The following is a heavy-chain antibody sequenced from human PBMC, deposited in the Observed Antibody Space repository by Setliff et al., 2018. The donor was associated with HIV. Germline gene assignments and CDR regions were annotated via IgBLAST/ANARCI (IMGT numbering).Heavy chain of an antibody. CDR3: ARVRGRGAYYFDY. CDR1: GYTFTDYF. J-gene: IGHJ4*01. CDR2: INPNSAGT. V-gene: IGHV1-2*02. Sequence: ASVKVSCKTSGYTFTDYFIHWVRQAPGQRPEWMAWINPNSAGTNVAQKFQGRVTMTRDTSITTAYMELSGLTSDDTAVYFCARVRGRGAYYFDYWGRGTPVTVSS. D-gene: IGHD3-10*01.